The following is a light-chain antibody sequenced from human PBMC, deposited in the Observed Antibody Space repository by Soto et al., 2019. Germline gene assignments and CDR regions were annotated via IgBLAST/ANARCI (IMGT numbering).Light chain of an antibody. CDR2: GNN. J-gene: IGLJ1*01. Sequence: QSALTQPPSVSGAPGQRVTISCTGSSSNIGANYDVHWYQHRPGTAPKLLIFGNNNRPSGVPDRFSGSKSGTSASLAITGLQAEDEGDYYCQSYDSTLSARYVFGTGTKVTV. V-gene: IGLV1-40*01. CDR1: SSNIGANYD. CDR3: QSYDSTLSARYV.